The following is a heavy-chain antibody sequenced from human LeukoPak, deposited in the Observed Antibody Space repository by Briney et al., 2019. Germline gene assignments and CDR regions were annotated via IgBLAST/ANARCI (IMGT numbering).Heavy chain of an antibody. V-gene: IGHV4-39*01. CDR2: IYYSGST. CDR3: ARHAYCGGDCKESLPEYFQH. J-gene: IGHJ1*01. D-gene: IGHD2-21*02. CDR1: GGSISSSSYY. Sequence: SETLSLTCTVSGGSISSSSYYWGWIRQPPGKGLEWIGSIYYSGSTYYNPSLKSRVTISVDTSKNQFSLKLSSVTAADTAVYYCARHAYCGGDCKESLPEYFQHWSQGTLVTVSS.